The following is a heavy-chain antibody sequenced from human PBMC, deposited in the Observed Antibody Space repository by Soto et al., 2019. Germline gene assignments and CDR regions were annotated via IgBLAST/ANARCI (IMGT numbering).Heavy chain of an antibody. Sequence: PWGSLRLSCAVSGFTFSDYGMHWVRQAPGKGLDWVAVVSKDGTDYYYADSVKGRFTISRDNSKNTLYLQMNSLRPEDTAMYYCASRVPEGNYGSPYLQHWGQGTLVTVSS. CDR1: GFTFSDYG. V-gene: IGHV3-30*03. CDR2: VSKDGTDY. D-gene: IGHD1-7*01. CDR3: ASRVPEGNYGSPYLQH. J-gene: IGHJ1*01.